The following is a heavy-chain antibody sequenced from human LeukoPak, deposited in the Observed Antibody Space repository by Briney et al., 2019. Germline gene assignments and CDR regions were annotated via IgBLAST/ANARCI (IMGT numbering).Heavy chain of an antibody. CDR1: GYPFTSYF. CDR3: AIRLFGITIFGQFDY. D-gene: IGHD3-3*01. J-gene: IGHJ4*02. Sequence: ASVKVSCKASGYPFTSYFMHWVRQAPGQGLEWMGWINPNSGDTKYAQKFQGRVTMTRDTSISTGYMELSRLRSDDAAVYYCAIRLFGITIFGQFDYWGQGTLVTVSS. CDR2: INPNSGDT. V-gene: IGHV1-2*02.